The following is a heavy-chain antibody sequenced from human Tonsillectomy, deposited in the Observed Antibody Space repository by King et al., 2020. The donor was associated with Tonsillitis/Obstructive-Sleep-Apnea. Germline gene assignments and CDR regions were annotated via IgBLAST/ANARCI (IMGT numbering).Heavy chain of an antibody. J-gene: IGHJ4*02. D-gene: IGHD2-21*01. Sequence: VQLVESGGGLVQPGGSLRLSCAASGFTFSSYWMSWVRQAPGKGLEWVANIKQDGSEKYNVDSVKGRFTISRDNAKNSLYLQMNSLRAEDTVVYYCAGDKVIAIGRFDYWGQGTLVTVSS. V-gene: IGHV3-7*01. CDR2: IKQDGSEK. CDR1: GFTFSSYW. CDR3: AGDKVIAIGRFDY.